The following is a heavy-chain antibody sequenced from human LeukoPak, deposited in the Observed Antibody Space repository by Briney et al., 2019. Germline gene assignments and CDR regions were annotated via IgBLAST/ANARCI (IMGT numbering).Heavy chain of an antibody. CDR1: GFTFNNYA. CDR3: VKGRRSGYYSIRWGGIVDH. V-gene: IGHV3-23*01. Sequence: GGSLRLSCAVSGFTFNNYAMSWVRQAPGKGLEWVSAISGSGDSTFYADSVKGRFTLSRDNSKNTLILQMDSLRVEDTAVYYCVKGRRSGYYSIRWGGIVDHWGQGTLVTVSS. J-gene: IGHJ4*02. CDR2: ISGSGDST. D-gene: IGHD3-3*01.